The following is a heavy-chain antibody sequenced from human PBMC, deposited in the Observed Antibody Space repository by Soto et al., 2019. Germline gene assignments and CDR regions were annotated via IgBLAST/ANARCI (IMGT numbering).Heavy chain of an antibody. J-gene: IGHJ6*02. D-gene: IGHD3-10*01. CDR1: GGTLSTHP. CDR2: VIPFYGSS. Sequence: QVELMQSGAEVKKPGSSVKVSCTTSGGTLSTHPISWVRQAPGQGLEWMAMVIPFYGSSNHAQKFQGRVTITVDESTNTVDMTLSSRPSDDTAVYYCAGDASRVSHYDGLDVWGQGTTVTVSS. CDR3: AGDASRVSHYDGLDV. V-gene: IGHV1-69*18.